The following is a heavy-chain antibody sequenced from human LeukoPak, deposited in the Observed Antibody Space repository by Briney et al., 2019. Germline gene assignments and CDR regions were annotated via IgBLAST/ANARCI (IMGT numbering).Heavy chain of an antibody. Sequence: GGSLRLSCAASGFTFSSYAMSWVRQAPGKVLEWVSAISGSGGSTYYADSVKGRFTISRDNSKNTLYLQMNSLRAEDTAVYYCAKLGRSSSWYLKHWGQGTLVTVSS. J-gene: IGHJ1*01. CDR2: ISGSGGST. CDR3: AKLGRSSSWYLKH. V-gene: IGHV3-23*01. CDR1: GFTFSSYA. D-gene: IGHD6-13*01.